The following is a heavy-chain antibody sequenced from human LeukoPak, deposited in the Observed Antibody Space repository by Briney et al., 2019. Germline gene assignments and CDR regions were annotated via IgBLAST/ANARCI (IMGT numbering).Heavy chain of an antibody. CDR1: GFVFSTHC. Sequence: GGSLRLSCAASGFVFSTHCMNWVRQAPGKGLEWVSWISSSNGDIYYADSVRGRFTISRDDAKKSLYLQMNSLRAEDTAVYYCVRDADGGNSWFDSWGQGTLVTVSS. CDR3: VRDADGGNSWFDS. V-gene: IGHV3-21*01. CDR2: ISSSNGDI. J-gene: IGHJ5*01. D-gene: IGHD4-23*01.